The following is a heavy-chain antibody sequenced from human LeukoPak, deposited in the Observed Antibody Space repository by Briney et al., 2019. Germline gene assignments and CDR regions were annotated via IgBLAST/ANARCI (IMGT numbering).Heavy chain of an antibody. CDR2: ISSSGSTI. V-gene: IGHV3-11*04. CDR3: ARDMVRGVTDGMDV. Sequence: GESLRHSCAASGFTFSDYYMSWIRQAPGKGLEWVSYISSSGSTIYYADSVKGRFTISRDNAKNSLYLQMNSLRAEDTAVYYCARDMVRGVTDGMDVWGQGTTVTVSS. J-gene: IGHJ6*02. D-gene: IGHD3-10*01. CDR1: GFTFSDYY.